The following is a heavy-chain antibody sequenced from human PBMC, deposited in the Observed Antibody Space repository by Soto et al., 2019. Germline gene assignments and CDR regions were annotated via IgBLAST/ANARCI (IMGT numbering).Heavy chain of an antibody. CDR3: ARERGGYYFDY. CDR1: GFTFSPYT. Sequence: EVQLVESGGGLVQPGESLTLSCAASGFTFSPYTMSWVRQAPGKGLEWVSYITGPGNSMYYTDSVKGRFTISRDNAKNSLYLQMNSLRVEDTAVYYFARERGGYYFDYWGQGTLVTVSS. J-gene: IGHJ4*02. D-gene: IGHD3-16*01. CDR2: ITGPGNSM. V-gene: IGHV3-48*01.